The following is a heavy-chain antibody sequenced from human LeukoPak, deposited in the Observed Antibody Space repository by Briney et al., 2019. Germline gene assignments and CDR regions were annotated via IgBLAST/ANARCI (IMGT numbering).Heavy chain of an antibody. CDR1: GYTFTGYY. J-gene: IGHJ4*02. CDR3: ARGSTLKPDFDC. CDR2: INPNSGGT. Sequence: AASVKVCCKASGYTFTGYYMHWLRQAPGQGLEWMGWINPNSGGTNYAQKFQGRVTMTRDTSISTAYMELSRLRSDDTAVYYCARGSTLKPDFDCWGQGTLVTVSS. V-gene: IGHV1-2*02. D-gene: IGHD1-14*01.